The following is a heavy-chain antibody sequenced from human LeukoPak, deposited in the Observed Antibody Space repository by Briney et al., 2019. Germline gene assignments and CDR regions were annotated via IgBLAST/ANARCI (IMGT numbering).Heavy chain of an antibody. CDR3: VGSPYVWGSYRYDY. D-gene: IGHD3-16*02. CDR1: DGSVSSYY. J-gene: IGHJ4*02. Sequence: SETLSLTCTVSDGSVSSYYWSWIRQPPGKGLEWIGYIYYSGSTNYNPSLKSRVTISVDTSKNQFSLKLSSVTAADTAVYYCVGSPYVWGSYRYDYWGQGTLVTVSS. CDR2: IYYSGST. V-gene: IGHV4-59*02.